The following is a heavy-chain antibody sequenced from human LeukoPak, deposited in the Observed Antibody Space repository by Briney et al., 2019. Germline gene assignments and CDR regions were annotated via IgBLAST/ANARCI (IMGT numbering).Heavy chain of an antibody. V-gene: IGHV1-2*02. J-gene: IGHJ4*02. Sequence: ASVKVSCKASGFTFTAYYMHWVRQAPGQGLGWMGWINPNSGGTNYAQKFQGRVTMTRDTSISTAYMELSRLRSDDTAVYYCARGPHWDPHFDYWGQGTPVTVSS. CDR1: GFTFTAYY. D-gene: IGHD7-27*01. CDR3: ARGPHWDPHFDY. CDR2: INPNSGGT.